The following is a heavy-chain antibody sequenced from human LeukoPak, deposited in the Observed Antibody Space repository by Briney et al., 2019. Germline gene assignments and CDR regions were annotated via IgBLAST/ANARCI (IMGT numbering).Heavy chain of an antibody. CDR1: GFTFSSYS. V-gene: IGHV3-21*01. CDR2: ISSSSSYI. D-gene: IGHD3-22*01. Sequence: GGSLRLSCAASGFTFSSYSMNWVRQAPGKGLEWVSSISSSSSYIYYADSVKGRFTISRDNAKNSLYLQMNSLRAEDTAVYYCARDAPYDYTYYYESSGSQIDYWGQGTLVTVSS. CDR3: ARDAPYDYTYYYESSGSQIDY. J-gene: IGHJ4*02.